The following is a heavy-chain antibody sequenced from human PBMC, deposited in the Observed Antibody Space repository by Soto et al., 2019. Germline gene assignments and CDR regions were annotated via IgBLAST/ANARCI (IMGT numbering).Heavy chain of an antibody. CDR1: GYTFTGYY. J-gene: IGHJ6*02. V-gene: IGHV1-2*04. CDR2: VNPNSGGT. Sequence: ASVKVSCKASGYTFTGYYMRWVRQAPGQGLEWMGWVNPNSGGTNYAQKFQGWVTMTRDTSISTAYMELSRLRSDDTAVYYCARDGYYYYGMDVWGQGTTVTVSS. CDR3: ARDGYYYYGMDV.